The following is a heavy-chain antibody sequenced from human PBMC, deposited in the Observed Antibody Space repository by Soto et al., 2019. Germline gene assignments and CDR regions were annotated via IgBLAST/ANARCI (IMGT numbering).Heavy chain of an antibody. CDR1: GGSISSRGYY. Sequence: PSETLSLTCTVSGGSISSRGYYWSCIRQHPGKGLEWIGYIYYSGSTYYNPSLKSRVTISVDTSKNQFSLKLSSVTAADTAVYYCARADLEYYFDYWGQGNLVTVT. CDR3: ARADLEYYFDY. J-gene: IGHJ4*02. CDR2: IYYSGST. V-gene: IGHV4-31*03.